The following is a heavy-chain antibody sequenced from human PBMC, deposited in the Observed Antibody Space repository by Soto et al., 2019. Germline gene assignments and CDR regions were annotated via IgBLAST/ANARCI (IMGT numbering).Heavy chain of an antibody. CDR1: GFTFNRYG. D-gene: IGHD6-13*01. CDR2: IWYDGSSE. Sequence: QVQLVESGGGVVQPGRSLRLSCAASGFTFNRYGMHWVRQAPGKGLEWVAVIWYDGSSEYYADSVKGRFTISRDNSKNILVLQMNSLRAEYTAVYYCARGVYYFEYWGQGTLVTVSS. J-gene: IGHJ4*02. V-gene: IGHV3-33*01. CDR3: ARGVYYFEY.